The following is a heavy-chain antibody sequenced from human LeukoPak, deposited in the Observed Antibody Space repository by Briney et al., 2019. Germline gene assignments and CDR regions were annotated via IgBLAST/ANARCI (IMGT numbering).Heavy chain of an antibody. Sequence: PGGSLRLSCAASGFIFTNYNLNWVRLAPGKGLEWISSITSSSYMVYSDSVKGRFTISRDNTKNSLYLQMNSLRPEDTAVYYCARDRYFSDSSGYPYDIWGQGTMVTVSS. V-gene: IGHV3-21*01. CDR2: ITSSSYM. CDR3: ARDRYFSDSSGYPYDI. CDR1: GFIFTNYN. J-gene: IGHJ3*02. D-gene: IGHD3-22*01.